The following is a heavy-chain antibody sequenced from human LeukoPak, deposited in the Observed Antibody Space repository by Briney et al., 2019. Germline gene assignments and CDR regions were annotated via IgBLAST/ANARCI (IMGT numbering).Heavy chain of an antibody. CDR1: GGSISSYY. V-gene: IGHV4-59*01. D-gene: IGHD6-13*01. CDR3: ARDRGAAAGLFDY. J-gene: IGHJ4*02. Sequence: SETLSLTCTVSGGSISSYYWSWIRPPPGKGLEWIGYIYYSGSTNYNPSLKSRVTISVDTSKNQFSLKLSSVTAADTAVYYCARDRGAAAGLFDYWGQGTLVTVSS. CDR2: IYYSGST.